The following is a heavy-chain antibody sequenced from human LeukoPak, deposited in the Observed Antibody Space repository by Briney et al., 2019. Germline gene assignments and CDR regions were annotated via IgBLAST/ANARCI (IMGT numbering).Heavy chain of an antibody. J-gene: IGHJ3*02. Sequence: PGRSLRLSCAASGFTFSSYGMHWVRQAPGKGLEWVAVIWYDGSNKYYADSVKGRFTISRDNSKNTLYLQMNSLRAEDTAVYYRARDGTQNYYDSSGYYPDAFDIWGKGTMVTVSS. D-gene: IGHD3-22*01. CDR1: GFTFSSYG. V-gene: IGHV3-33*01. CDR3: ARDGTQNYYDSSGYYPDAFDI. CDR2: IWYDGSNK.